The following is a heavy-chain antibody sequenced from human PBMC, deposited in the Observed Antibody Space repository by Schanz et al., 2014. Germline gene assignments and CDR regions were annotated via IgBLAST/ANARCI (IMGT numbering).Heavy chain of an antibody. Sequence: VQLVESGGGVVQPGRSLRLSCAASGFRVITHYMTWVRQAPGKGLEWVSIMFPGGNTYYADSVKGRFTISRDNAKSSLLLQMNSLRADDTAVYYCARDGVAATTDFEYWGQGVLVTVSS. V-gene: IGHV3-66*01. CDR3: ARDGVAATTDFEY. J-gene: IGHJ4*02. D-gene: IGHD1-1*01. CDR2: MFPGGNT. CDR1: GFRVITHY.